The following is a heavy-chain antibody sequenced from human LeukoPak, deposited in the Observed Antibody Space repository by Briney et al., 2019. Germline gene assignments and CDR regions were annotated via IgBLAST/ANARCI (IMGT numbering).Heavy chain of an antibody. CDR1: GGSISSYY. CDR2: IYYSGST. J-gene: IGHJ6*02. Sequence: AETLSLTCTVSGGSISSYYLSWIRQPPGKGLEGIGYIYYSGSTNYNPSLKSRVTISVDTSKNQFSLKLSSVTAADTAVYYCARLDVPCISGSYYSYGTDVWGQATTVTVSS. CDR3: ARLDVPCISGSYYSYGTDV. V-gene: IGHV4-59*08. D-gene: IGHD1-26*01.